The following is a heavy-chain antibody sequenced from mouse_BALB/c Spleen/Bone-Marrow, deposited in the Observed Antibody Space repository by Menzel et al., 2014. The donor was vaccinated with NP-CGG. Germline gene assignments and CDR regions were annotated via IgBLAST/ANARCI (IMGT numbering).Heavy chain of an antibody. CDR3: ARLDGYYPYYAMDY. J-gene: IGHJ4*01. Sequence: QVQLQQSGAELVRPGSSVKISCKASGYAFSSYWMNWVKQRPGQGLEWIGQIYPGDGDTNYNGKFKGKATLTVDKSSSTAYMQLSSLTSEDSAVYFCARLDGYYPYYAMDYWGQGTSVTVSS. CDR1: GYAFSSYW. D-gene: IGHD2-3*01. V-gene: IGHV1-80*01. CDR2: IYPGDGDT.